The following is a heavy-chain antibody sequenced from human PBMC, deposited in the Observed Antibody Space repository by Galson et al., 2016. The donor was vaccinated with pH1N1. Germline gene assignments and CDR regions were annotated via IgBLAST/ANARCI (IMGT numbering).Heavy chain of an antibody. CDR1: GFTFSIFA. CDR3: ARVRSSGYTYAQEFVD. J-gene: IGHJ4*02. CDR2: ISSSGDNI. Sequence: SLRLSCAASGFTFSIFAMHWVRQAPGEGLEWVAVISSSGDNIFYADSVKGRFTISRDSSKNTLYLQMNNLRPEDTAFYYCARVRSSGYTYAQEFVDWGQGTLVTV. D-gene: IGHD5-18*01. V-gene: IGHV3-30-3*01.